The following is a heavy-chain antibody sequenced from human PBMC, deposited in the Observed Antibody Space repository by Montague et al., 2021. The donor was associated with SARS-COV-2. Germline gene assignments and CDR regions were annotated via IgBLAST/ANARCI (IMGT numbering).Heavy chain of an antibody. CDR2: IYYSGST. CDR3: ARGSYGTDAFDI. J-gene: IGHJ3*02. Sequence: SETLSLTCTASGGSISSYYWSWIRQPPGKGLEWIGYIYYSGSTNXNPSLKSRVTISLDTSKNQFSLKLNSVTAADTAVYCCARGSYGTDAFDILGQGTMVTVSS. D-gene: IGHD5-18*01. CDR1: GGSISSYY. V-gene: IGHV4-59*01.